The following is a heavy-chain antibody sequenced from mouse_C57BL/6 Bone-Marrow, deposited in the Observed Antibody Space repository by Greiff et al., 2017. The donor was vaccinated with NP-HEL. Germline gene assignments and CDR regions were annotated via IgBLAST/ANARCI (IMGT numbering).Heavy chain of an antibody. V-gene: IGHV1-59*01. CDR1: GYTFTSYW. CDR2: IDPSDSYT. CDR3: ARCLLYFYAMDY. J-gene: IGHJ4*01. Sequence: QVQLQQPGAELVRPGTSVKLSCKASGYTFTSYWMHWVKQRPGQGLEWIGVIDPSDSYTNYNQKFKGKATLTVDTSSSTAYMQLSSLTSEDSAVYYGARCLLYFYAMDYWGQGTSVTVSS. D-gene: IGHD2-1*01.